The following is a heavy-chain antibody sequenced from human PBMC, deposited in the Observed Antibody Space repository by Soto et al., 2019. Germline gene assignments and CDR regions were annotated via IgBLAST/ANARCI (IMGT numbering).Heavy chain of an antibody. CDR2: MNPNSGNT. CDR3: ARVFFYFFWSVYFYYSYYYRAV. J-gene: IGHJ6*03. D-gene: IGHD3-3*01. V-gene: IGHV1-8*01. Sequence: ASVKVSCKASGYTFTSYDINWVRQATGQGLEWMGWMNPNSGNTGYAQKFQGRVTMTRNTSISTAYMELSSLRSEDTAVYYCARVFFYFFWSVYFYYSYYYRAVGEKGTTAPAS. CDR1: GYTFTSYD.